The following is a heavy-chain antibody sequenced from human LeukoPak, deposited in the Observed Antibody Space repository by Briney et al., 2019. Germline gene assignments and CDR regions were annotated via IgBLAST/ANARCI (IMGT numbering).Heavy chain of an antibody. J-gene: IGHJ6*03. Sequence: SETLSLTCAVYGGSFSGYYWSWIRQPPGKGLEWIGEINHSGSTNYNPSLKSRVTISVDTSKNQFSLKLSSVTAADTAVYYCARGQVGSSNYHYYYMDVWGKGATVTVSS. D-gene: IGHD2-2*03. CDR1: GGSFSGYY. CDR3: ARGQVGSSNYHYYYMDV. CDR2: INHSGST. V-gene: IGHV4-34*01.